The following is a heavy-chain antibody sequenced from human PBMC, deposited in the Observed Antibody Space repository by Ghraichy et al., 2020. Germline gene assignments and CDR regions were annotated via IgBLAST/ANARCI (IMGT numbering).Heavy chain of an antibody. CDR1: GGSFSGYY. CDR3: ARGEAHIAARPTRSSYYGMDV. CDR2: INHSGST. D-gene: IGHD6-6*01. V-gene: IGHV4-34*01. J-gene: IGHJ6*02. Sequence: ETLSLTCAVYGGSFSGYYWSWIRQPPGKGLEWIGEINHSGSTNYNPSLKSRVTISVDTSKNQFSLKLSSVTAADTAVYYCARGEAHIAARPTRSSYYGMDVWGQGTTVTVSS.